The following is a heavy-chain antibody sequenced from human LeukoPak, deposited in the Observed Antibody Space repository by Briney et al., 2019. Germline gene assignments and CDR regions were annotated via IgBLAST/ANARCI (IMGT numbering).Heavy chain of an antibody. J-gene: IGHJ4*02. D-gene: IGHD2-2*01. CDR2: ITAYNGNT. CDR1: GYTFTSYG. CDR3: ARAPIVVPAAHFDY. Sequence: ASVKVSCKASGYTFTSYGISWVRQAPGQGLEWMGWITAYNGNTNYAQKLQGRVTMTTDTSTSTAYMELRSLRSDDTAVYYCARAPIVVPAAHFDYWGQGTLVPVSS. V-gene: IGHV1-18*01.